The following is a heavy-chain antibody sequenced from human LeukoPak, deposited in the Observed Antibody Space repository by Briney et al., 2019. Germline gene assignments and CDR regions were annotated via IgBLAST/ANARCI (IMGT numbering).Heavy chain of an antibody. V-gene: IGHV1-24*01. D-gene: IGHD6-19*01. CDR1: GYTLTELS. CDR2: FDPEDGET. Sequence: ASVKVSCKVSGYTLTELSMHWVRQAPGKGLEWMGGFDPEDGETIYAHKFQGRVTMTEDTSTDTAYMELSSLTSEDTAVYYCATGVAVAGPISLDYWGQGTPVTVSS. J-gene: IGHJ4*02. CDR3: ATGVAVAGPISLDY.